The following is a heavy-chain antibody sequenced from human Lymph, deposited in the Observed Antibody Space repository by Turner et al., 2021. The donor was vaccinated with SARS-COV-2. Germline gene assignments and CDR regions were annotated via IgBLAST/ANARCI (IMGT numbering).Heavy chain of an antibody. D-gene: IGHD3-16*01. V-gene: IGHV4-31*03. J-gene: IGHJ3*02. CDR1: GGSISRGGYY. Sequence: QVQLQESGPGLVKHSQSLSLTCTVSGGSISRGGYYWSWIRKLPGKGLEWIGYIYYSGSSYYNPSLKSRVTISVDTSKNQFSLNLSSVTAADTAVYYCARFPVWGAFDIWGQGTMVTVSS. CDR2: IYYSGSS. CDR3: ARFPVWGAFDI.